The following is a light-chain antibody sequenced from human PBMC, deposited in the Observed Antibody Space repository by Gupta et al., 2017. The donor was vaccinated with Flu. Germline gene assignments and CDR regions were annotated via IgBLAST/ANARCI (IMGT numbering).Light chain of an antibody. J-gene: IGKJ3*01. CDR1: QSIGIY. CDR2: AAS. CDR3: QEGYSNLIFD. Sequence: IQMTQPPSSLSASVGDRVTITCRASQSIGIYLNWYQQKPGKAPNLLIYAASTLHSGVPSRFSGSGSGTDFTLTISSLQPEDFATYYCQEGYSNLIFDFGPGTKVDLK. V-gene: IGKV1-39*01.